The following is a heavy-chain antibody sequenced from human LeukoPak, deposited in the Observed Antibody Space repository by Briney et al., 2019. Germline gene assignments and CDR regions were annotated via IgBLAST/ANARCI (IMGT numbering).Heavy chain of an antibody. CDR3: ARLEATPL. J-gene: IGHJ4*02. Sequence: GGSLMISCQGSGYDLTSHWIGWVRQMPGKGLEWMGIIYPGDSDTRYSPSFQGQVTISADKSISTAYLQWSSLKASDTAMYYCARLEATPLWGQGTLVIVSS. CDR1: GYDLTSHW. V-gene: IGHV5-51*01. D-gene: IGHD5-12*01. CDR2: IYPGDSDT.